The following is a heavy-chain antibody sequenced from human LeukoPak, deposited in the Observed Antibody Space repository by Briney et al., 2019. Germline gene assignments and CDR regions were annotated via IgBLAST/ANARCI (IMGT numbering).Heavy chain of an antibody. CDR2: IYFSGST. D-gene: IGHD4-17*01. V-gene: IGHV4-59*01. CDR1: GGSISSYY. Sequence: PSETLSLTCTVSGGSISSYYWSWIRQPPGKGLEWIGDIYFSGSTNYNPSLKSRVTISVDTSKNQFSLKLSSVTAADTAVYYCAITTVTLPLRAFDIWGQGTMVTVSS. CDR3: AITTVTLPLRAFDI. J-gene: IGHJ3*02.